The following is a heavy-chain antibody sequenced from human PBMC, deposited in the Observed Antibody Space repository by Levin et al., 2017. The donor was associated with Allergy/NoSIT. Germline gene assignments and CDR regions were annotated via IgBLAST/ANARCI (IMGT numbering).Heavy chain of an antibody. J-gene: IGHJ4*02. V-gene: IGHV3-30-3*01. CDR2: ISYDGSNK. CDR1: GFTFSSYA. CDR3: ARDGAPYCSGGSCYLDY. Sequence: PGGSLRLSCAASGFTFSSYAMHWVRQAPGKGLEWVAVISYDGSNKYYADSVKGRFTISRDNSKNTLYLQMNSLRAEDTAVYYCARDGAPYCSGGSCYLDYWGQGTLVTVSS. D-gene: IGHD2-15*01.